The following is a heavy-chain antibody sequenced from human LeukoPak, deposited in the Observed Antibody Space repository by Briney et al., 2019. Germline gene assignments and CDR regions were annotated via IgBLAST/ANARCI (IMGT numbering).Heavy chain of an antibody. CDR3: GRDPRLGIRGYTYGYFDY. Sequence: ASVKVSCKASGYTFTSHVMNWVRQASGQGLEWLGWINTNTGNPTYAQGFTGHFVFSLDTSVTTTYLQISSLKDDDTAVYYCGRDPRLGIRGYTYGYFDYWGQGTLVTVSS. V-gene: IGHV7-4-1*02. CDR2: INTNTGNP. D-gene: IGHD5-18*01. CDR1: GYTFTSHV. J-gene: IGHJ4*02.